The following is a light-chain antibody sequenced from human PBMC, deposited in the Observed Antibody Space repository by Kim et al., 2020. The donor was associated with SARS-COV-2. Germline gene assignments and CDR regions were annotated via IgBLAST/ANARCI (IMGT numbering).Light chain of an antibody. CDR2: SNN. Sequence: GHSVTISCSGSSSNVGTNSVSWYQQLPGSAPKLLIHSNNQRPSGVPDQFSDSKSGTAASLAISGVQSEDEAYYYCAAWDDSLNGVVFGGGTQLTVL. J-gene: IGLJ2*01. CDR3: AAWDDSLNGVV. V-gene: IGLV1-44*01. CDR1: SSNVGTNS.